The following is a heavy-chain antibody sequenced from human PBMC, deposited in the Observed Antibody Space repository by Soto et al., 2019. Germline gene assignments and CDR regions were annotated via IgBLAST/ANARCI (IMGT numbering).Heavy chain of an antibody. CDR3: ARSGYNFDCSGYHFDY. CDR2: MSGSSSTI. Sequence: EVQLVESGGGLVQPGGSLRLSCAASGFTFSTYSMNWVRQALGKGLEWVSYMSGSSSTIHYADSVKGRFTISRDNAKNSLYLPMNSLRDEDTAVYYCARSGYNFDCSGYHFDYWGQGTLVTVSS. V-gene: IGHV3-48*02. D-gene: IGHD3-22*01. J-gene: IGHJ4*02. CDR1: GFTFSTYS.